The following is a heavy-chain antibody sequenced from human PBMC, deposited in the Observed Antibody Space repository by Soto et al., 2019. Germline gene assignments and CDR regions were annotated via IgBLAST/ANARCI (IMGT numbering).Heavy chain of an antibody. CDR3: AKLSQQLVWRRISGFDY. Sequence: GGSLRLSCAASGFTFSSYAMSWVRQAPGKGLEWVSAISGSGGSTYYADSVKGRFTISRDNSKNTLYLQMNSLRAEDTAVYYCAKLSQQLVWRRISGFDYWGQGTLVTVSS. V-gene: IGHV3-23*01. CDR2: ISGSGGST. CDR1: GFTFSSYA. J-gene: IGHJ4*02. D-gene: IGHD6-6*01.